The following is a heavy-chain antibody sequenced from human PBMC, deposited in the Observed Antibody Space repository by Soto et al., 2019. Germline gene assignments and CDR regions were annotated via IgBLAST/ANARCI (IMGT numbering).Heavy chain of an antibody. CDR1: GFTFSNAW. CDR2: IESKTDGGTT. CDR3: TTRGRGYSYGHFDY. V-gene: IGHV3-15*04. Sequence: PGGSLRLSCAASGFTFSNAWMSWVRQAPGKGLEWVGRIESKTDGGTTDYAAPVKGRFTISRDDSKNTLYLQMNSLKTEDTAVYYCTTRGRGYSYGHFDYWGQGTLVTSPQ. J-gene: IGHJ4*02. D-gene: IGHD5-18*01.